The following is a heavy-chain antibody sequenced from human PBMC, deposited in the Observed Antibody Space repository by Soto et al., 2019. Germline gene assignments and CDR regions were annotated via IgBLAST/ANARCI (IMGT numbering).Heavy chain of an antibody. D-gene: IGHD5-12*01. CDR2: IKQDGSEK. V-gene: IGHV3-7*01. J-gene: IGHJ4*02. Sequence: EVQLVESGGGLVQPGGSLRLSCAASGFTFSSYWMSWVRQAPGKGLEWVANIKQDGSEKYYVDSVKGRFTISRDNAKNSLYLQMSSLRVEDTAVYYCAREGYSGYDFYWGQGTLVTVSP. CDR3: AREGYSGYDFY. CDR1: GFTFSSYW.